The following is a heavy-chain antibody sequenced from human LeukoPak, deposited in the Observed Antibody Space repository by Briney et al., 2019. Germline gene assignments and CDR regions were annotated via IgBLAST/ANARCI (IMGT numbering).Heavy chain of an antibody. D-gene: IGHD1-14*01. J-gene: IGHJ6*02. CDR1: GGSISSGGYY. V-gene: IGHV4-31*03. Sequence: PSETLSLTCTVSGGSISSGGYYWSWIRQHPGKGLEWIGYIYYGGSTYYNPSLKSRVTISVDTSKNQFSLKLSSVTAADTAVYYCARDNRDLYYYYGMDVWGQGTTVTVSS. CDR3: ARDNRDLYYYYGMDV. CDR2: IYYGGST.